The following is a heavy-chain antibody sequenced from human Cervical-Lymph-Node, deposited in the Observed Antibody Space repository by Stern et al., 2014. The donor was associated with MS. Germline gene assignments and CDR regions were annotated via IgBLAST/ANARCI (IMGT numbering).Heavy chain of an antibody. J-gene: IGHJ4*02. CDR3: ARQPDYSDFLDF. CDR1: GYNFIDHA. V-gene: IGHV1-3*01. CDR2: INGGPGTT. D-gene: IGHD4-11*01. Sequence: QVQLVQSGAEVMKPGGSMTISCKTSGYNFIDHAIHWVRQAPGQRLEWLGWINGGPGTTKYSQKFQGRVSFTRDKAASAAYMDLSSLSPDDTAVYYCARQPDYSDFLDFWGQGTLVTVSS.